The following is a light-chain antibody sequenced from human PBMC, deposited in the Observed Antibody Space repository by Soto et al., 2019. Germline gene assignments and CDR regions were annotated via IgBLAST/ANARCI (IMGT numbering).Light chain of an antibody. CDR2: WAS. V-gene: IGKV4-1*01. Sequence: DIVMTQSPDSLAVSLGERATINCKSSQSVLYSSNNKNYLAWYQQKPGQPPKLLIYWASTRESGVPDRFSGSGSGTYFTLTISSLQAEDVAVYYCQQYYSPLRTFGQGTKVEIK. J-gene: IGKJ1*01. CDR1: QSVLYSSNNKNY. CDR3: QQYYSPLRT.